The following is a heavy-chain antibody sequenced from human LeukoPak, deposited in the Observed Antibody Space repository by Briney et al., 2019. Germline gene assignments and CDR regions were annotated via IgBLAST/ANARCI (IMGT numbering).Heavy chain of an antibody. D-gene: IGHD3-3*01. Sequence: SETLSLTCTVSGGSLTTTNYYWGWIRQPPGKGLEWIGSIYYSGNTYYNPSLKTRVTISLDTSKNQFSLKVHSVTAADTAVYYCARDFWSDYSYFDYWDQGTLVTVSS. CDR3: ARDFWSDYSYFDY. V-gene: IGHV4-39*07. CDR1: GGSLTTTNYY. J-gene: IGHJ4*02. CDR2: IYYSGNT.